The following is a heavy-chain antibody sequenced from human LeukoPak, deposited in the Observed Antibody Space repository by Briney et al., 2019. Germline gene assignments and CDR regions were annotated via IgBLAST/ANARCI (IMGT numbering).Heavy chain of an antibody. CDR3: ARDGDGYNFDF. CDR1: GFTFSSYA. V-gene: IGHV3-23*01. D-gene: IGHD5-24*01. J-gene: IGHJ4*02. CDR2: ISGSGGST. Sequence: GGSLRLSCVVSGFTFSSYAMSWVRQAPGKGLEWVSAISGSGGSTYYADSVKGRFTISRDNSKNTLYLQMNSLRAEDTAVYYCARDGDGYNFDFWGQGALVTVSS.